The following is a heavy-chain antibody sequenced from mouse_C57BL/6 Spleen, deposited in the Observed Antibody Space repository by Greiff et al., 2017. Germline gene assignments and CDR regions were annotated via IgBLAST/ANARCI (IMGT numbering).Heavy chain of an antibody. Sequence: QVQLQQPGAELVKPGASVKMSCKASGYTFTSYWITWVKQRPGRGLEWIGDIYPGSGSTNYNEKFKSKATLTVDKSSSTAYMQLSSLTSEDSAVYYCARGGYGFDYWGKGTTLTVSS. D-gene: IGHD2-14*01. CDR3: ARGGYGFDY. CDR1: GYTFTSYW. J-gene: IGHJ2*01. V-gene: IGHV1-55*01. CDR2: IYPGSGST.